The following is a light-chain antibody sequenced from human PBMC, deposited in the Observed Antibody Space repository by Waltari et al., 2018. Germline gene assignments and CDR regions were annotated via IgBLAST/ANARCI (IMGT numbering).Light chain of an antibody. V-gene: IGKV2-30*02. CDR1: ESLVHSDGNTY. CDR3: MQGTHWPPYT. J-gene: IGKJ2*01. Sequence: DVVMTQSPLSLSVTLGQPASISCRSSESLVHSDGNTYLNWFQQRPGQPPRRLIYKVSNRDSGVPDRFSGSGSGTDFTLKISRVEADDIGVYYCMQGTHWPPYTFGQGTKLEIK. CDR2: KVS.